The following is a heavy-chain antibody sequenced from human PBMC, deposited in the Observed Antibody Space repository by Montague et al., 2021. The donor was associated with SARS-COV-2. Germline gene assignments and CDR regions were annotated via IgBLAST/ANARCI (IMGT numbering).Heavy chain of an antibody. V-gene: IGHV4-34*01. J-gene: IGHJ4*02. CDR1: RGSFSGYY. Sequence: SETLSLTCTVHRGSFSGYYWTWIRQPPGKGLEWIGEINHSGGVNYNPSLKSRVTISVDTSKNHFSLKLRSVNAADTAIYYCARGYCSSTTCYRSLHYWGQGTLVAVSS. CDR2: INHSGGV. D-gene: IGHD2-2*01. CDR3: ARGYCSSTTCYRSLHY.